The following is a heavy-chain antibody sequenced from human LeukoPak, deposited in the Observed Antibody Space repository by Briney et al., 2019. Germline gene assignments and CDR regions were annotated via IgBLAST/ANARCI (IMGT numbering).Heavy chain of an antibody. V-gene: IGHV4-39*01. CDR2: IYYSGST. CDR1: GGSISDSSYY. Sequence: SETLSLTCTVSGGSISDSSYYWGWIRQPPGKGLEWIGSIYYSGSTYYNLSLTSRVTISVDTSENQFSLKLSSVTAADTAVYYCARQRRQSGNPLGYWGQGTLVTVSS. CDR3: ARQRRQSGNPLGY. D-gene: IGHD4-23*01. J-gene: IGHJ4*02.